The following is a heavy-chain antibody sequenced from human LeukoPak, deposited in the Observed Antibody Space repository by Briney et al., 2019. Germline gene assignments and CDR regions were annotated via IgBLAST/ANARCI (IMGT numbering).Heavy chain of an antibody. Sequence: GGSLRLSRAASGFTFSSYLMHWVRQAPGKGLLWVSRMNSDGSSTSYADSVKGRFTISRDNAKNTLYLQMNSLRAEDTAVYHCARDTGHGMDVWGQGTTVTVSS. V-gene: IGHV3-74*01. CDR1: GFTFSSYL. CDR2: MNSDGSST. J-gene: IGHJ6*02. CDR3: ARDTGHGMDV. D-gene: IGHD4-17*01.